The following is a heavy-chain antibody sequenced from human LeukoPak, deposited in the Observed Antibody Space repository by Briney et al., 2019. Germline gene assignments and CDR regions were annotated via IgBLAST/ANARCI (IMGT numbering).Heavy chain of an antibody. CDR2: ISWNSGNI. D-gene: IGHD6-19*01. J-gene: IGHJ4*02. V-gene: IGHV3-9*01. CDR1: GFTFDDYA. CDR3: AKDMSRGAVADYYFDY. Sequence: GGSLRLACAASGFTFDDYAMHWVRQAPGKGLEWVSGISWNSGNIGYADSVKGRFTISRDNAKNSLYLQMNSLRAEDTALYYCAKDMSRGAVADYYFDYWGQGTLVTVSS.